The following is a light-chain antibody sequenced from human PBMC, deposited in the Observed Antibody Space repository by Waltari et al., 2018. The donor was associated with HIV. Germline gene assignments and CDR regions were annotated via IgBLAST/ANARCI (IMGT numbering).Light chain of an antibody. CDR1: SSNVGSKP. Sequence: QSVLTQPPSASGTLGQSVTISCPGSSSNVGSKPVSWFPQVSGTAPKLLIYRDYQRRSGIPDRFSGSKSGASASLTISGLRSEDEADYYCVAWDDSLSGYVFGTGTKVSVL. V-gene: IGLV1-47*01. CDR2: RDY. CDR3: VAWDDSLSGYV. J-gene: IGLJ1*01.